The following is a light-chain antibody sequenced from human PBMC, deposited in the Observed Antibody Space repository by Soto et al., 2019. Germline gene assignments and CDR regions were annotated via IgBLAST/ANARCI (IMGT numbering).Light chain of an antibody. CDR1: SSDVGTYDL. Sequence: QSALTQPASVSGSHGQSITISGTGSSSDVGTYDLVSWYQHHPGAAPKLMIYEATRRPSGISNRFSGSKSGNTASLTISGLQAEDEADYYCCSFAGSNSWVFGGGTKLTVL. J-gene: IGLJ3*02. CDR2: EAT. V-gene: IGLV2-23*01. CDR3: CSFAGSNSWV.